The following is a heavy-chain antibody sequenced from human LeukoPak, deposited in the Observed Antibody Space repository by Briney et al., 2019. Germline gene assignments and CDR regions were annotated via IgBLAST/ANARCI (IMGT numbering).Heavy chain of an antibody. V-gene: IGHV3-23*01. CDR2: ISGTGGST. J-gene: IGHJ4*02. D-gene: IGHD3-10*01. CDR3: AKLYGSGSYYNYYFDY. CDR1: GFTFSSFG. Sequence: PGGSLRLSCAASGFTFSSFGMSWVRQAPGKGLEWVSVISGTGGSTYYADSVKGRFTISRDNSKNTLYLQMNSLRAEDTALYYCAKLYGSGSYYNYYFDYWGQGILVTVSS.